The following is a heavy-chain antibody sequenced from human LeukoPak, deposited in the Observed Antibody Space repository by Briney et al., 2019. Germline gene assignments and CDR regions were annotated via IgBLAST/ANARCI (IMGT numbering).Heavy chain of an antibody. CDR1: GGSISSYY. Sequence: SEILSLTCTVSGGSISSYYWSWIRQPPGKGLEWIGYIYYSGSTNYNPSLKSRVTISVDTSKNQFSLKLSSVTAADTAVYYCARDRLDWFDPWGQGTLVTVSS. CDR3: ARDRLDWFDP. V-gene: IGHV4-59*01. J-gene: IGHJ5*02. D-gene: IGHD3-16*01. CDR2: IYYSGST.